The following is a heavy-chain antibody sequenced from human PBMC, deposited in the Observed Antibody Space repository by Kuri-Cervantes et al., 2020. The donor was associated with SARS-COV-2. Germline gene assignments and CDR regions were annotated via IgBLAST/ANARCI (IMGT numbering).Heavy chain of an antibody. CDR3: AKRPAVVRSFDY. V-gene: IGHV3-23*01. CDR2: ISGSGGST. D-gene: IGHD2-15*01. J-gene: IGHJ4*02. CDR1: GFTFSSYA. Sequence: GGSLRLSCAASGFTFSSYAMSWVRRAPGKGLEWVSAISGSGGSTYYADSVKGRFTISRDNSKNTLYLQMNSLRAEDTAVYYCAKRPAVVRSFDYWGQGTLVTVSS.